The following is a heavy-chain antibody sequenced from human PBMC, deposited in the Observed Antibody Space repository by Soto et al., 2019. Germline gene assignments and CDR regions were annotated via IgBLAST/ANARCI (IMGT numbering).Heavy chain of an antibody. CDR3: AREMKAYYYDSSGSGHGAFDI. D-gene: IGHD3-22*01. J-gene: IGHJ3*02. CDR1: GFTFSSYA. V-gene: IGHV3-30-3*01. Sequence: RRLSCAASGFTFSSYAMHWVRQAPGKGLEWVAVISYDGSNKYYADSVKGRFTISRDNSKNTLYLQMNSLRAEDTAVYYCAREMKAYYYDSSGSGHGAFDIRGKGTMVTVSS. CDR2: ISYDGSNK.